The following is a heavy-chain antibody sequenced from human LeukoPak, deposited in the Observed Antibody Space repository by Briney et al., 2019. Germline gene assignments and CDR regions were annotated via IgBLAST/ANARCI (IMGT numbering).Heavy chain of an antibody. Sequence: GGSLRLSCAPSGFTFSNYGMRWVRQAPGKGLEWVSGLWYDGSNKGYADSAKGRFTISRDNSENTLYLQMNSLRDEDMAVYYCARGRMTPNTYFDYWGQGTLVTVSS. CDR2: LWYDGSNK. D-gene: IGHD2-15*01. CDR1: GFTFSNYG. J-gene: IGHJ4*02. V-gene: IGHV3-33*01. CDR3: ARGRMTPNTYFDY.